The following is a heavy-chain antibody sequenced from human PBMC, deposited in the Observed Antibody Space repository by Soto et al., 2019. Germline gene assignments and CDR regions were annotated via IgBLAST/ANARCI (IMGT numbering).Heavy chain of an antibody. Sequence: PGGSLRLSCAASGFTFSSYAMHWVRQAPGKGLEWVAVISYDGSNKYYADSVKGRFTISRDNSKNTLYLQMNSLRAEDTAVYYCAPIRDPELADNWFDPWGQGTLVTVSS. CDR2: ISYDGSNK. CDR3: APIRDPELADNWFDP. V-gene: IGHV3-30-3*01. J-gene: IGHJ5*02. CDR1: GFTFSSYA. D-gene: IGHD1-7*01.